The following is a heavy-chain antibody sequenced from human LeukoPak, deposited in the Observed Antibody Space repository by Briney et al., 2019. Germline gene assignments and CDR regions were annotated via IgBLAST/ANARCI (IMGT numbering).Heavy chain of an antibody. J-gene: IGHJ4*02. CDR1: GFTFKNCD. D-gene: IGHD3-10*01. CDR3: AKHVSGSLFYFDY. Sequence: GGSLRLPCAASGFTFKNCDKSWVRQAPGKGLEWVSGISGTGYNTYYADSVKGRFTISRDNSKNTLYLQMNSLGAEDTAVYYCAKHVSGSLFYFDYWGQRALVTVSS. CDR2: ISGTGYNT. V-gene: IGHV3-23*01.